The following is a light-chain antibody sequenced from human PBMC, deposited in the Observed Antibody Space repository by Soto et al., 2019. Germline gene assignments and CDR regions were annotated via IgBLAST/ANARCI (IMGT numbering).Light chain of an antibody. Sequence: EMVLTQSPGTLSLSPGESASLSCRASQSVSSANFAWYQQKPGQAPRLLIYGASSRATGIPDRFSGSGSGTEFTLTIIRLQSEDFAVKECQRYNTWSALAIGHGTRLEIK. CDR1: QSVSSAN. CDR2: GAS. V-gene: IGKV3-20*01. J-gene: IGKJ5*01. CDR3: QRYNTWSALA.